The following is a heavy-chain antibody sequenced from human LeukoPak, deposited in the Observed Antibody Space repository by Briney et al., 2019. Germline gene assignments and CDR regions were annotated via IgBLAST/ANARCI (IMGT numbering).Heavy chain of an antibody. CDR3: VTVSSFDY. CDR2: IRNKANSHTT. Sequence: GGSLRLSCAASGFTFSDHYMDWVRRAPGRGLEWAGRIRNKANSHTTEYAASVKDRFTISRDDSKNSLYLQMNSLKTEDTAVYYCVTVSSFDYWGQGTLVTVSS. V-gene: IGHV3-72*01. CDR1: GFTFSDHY. J-gene: IGHJ4*02.